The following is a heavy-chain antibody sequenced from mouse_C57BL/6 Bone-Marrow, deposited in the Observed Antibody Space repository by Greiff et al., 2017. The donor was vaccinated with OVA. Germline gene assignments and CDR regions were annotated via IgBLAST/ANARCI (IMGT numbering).Heavy chain of an antibody. V-gene: IGHV1-9*01. J-gene: IGHJ4*01. CDR1: GYTFTGYW. Sequence: VQLQQSGAELMKPGASVKLSCKATGYTFTGYWIEWVKQRPGHGLEWIGEILPGSGSTNYNEKFKGKATFTADTSSNTAYMQLSSLTTEDSAIYYCARRKGFSTIVGYSMDYWGRGTPVPVSS. D-gene: IGHD5-1*01. CDR3: ARRKGFSTIVGYSMDY. CDR2: ILPGSGST.